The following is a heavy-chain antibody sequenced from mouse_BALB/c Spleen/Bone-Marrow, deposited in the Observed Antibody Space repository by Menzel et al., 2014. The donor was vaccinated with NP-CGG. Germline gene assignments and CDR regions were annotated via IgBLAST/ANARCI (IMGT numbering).Heavy chain of an antibody. CDR1: GYDFTSYL. J-gene: IGHJ3*01. CDR3: ARNANWLFTY. CDR2: INPGSGGS. Sequence: VKLMESGAEVVRPGTSVKVSCKASGYDFTSYLIEWIKPRPGQGLEWIGVINPGSGGSNYNEKFTGKATLTVDKSSSTAYMQLSSLTSDDSAVYFCARNANWLFTYWGQGTLVTVSA. D-gene: IGHD4-1*01. V-gene: IGHV1-54*01.